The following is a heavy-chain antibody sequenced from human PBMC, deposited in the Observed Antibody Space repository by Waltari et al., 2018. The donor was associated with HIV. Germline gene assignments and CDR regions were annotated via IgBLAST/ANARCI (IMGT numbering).Heavy chain of an antibody. CDR1: GYTFTSYT. CDR2: INAGNGDT. CDR3: ARDVVNYDSGAYHSVLWYFDL. V-gene: IGHV1-3*01. Sequence: QVQLVQSGAEVKKSGASVKVSCKASGYTFTSYTMHWVRQAPGQRLEWMGWINAGNGDTKYSQKFQGRVTISRDSSASTAYMELSSLSSEDTAVYYCARDVVNYDSGAYHSVLWYFDLWGRGTLVTVSS. J-gene: IGHJ2*01. D-gene: IGHD3-22*01.